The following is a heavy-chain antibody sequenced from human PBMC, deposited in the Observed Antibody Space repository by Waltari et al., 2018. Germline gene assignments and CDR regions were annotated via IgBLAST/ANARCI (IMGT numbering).Heavy chain of an antibody. CDR1: GGSFRGYY. D-gene: IGHD5-18*01. Sequence: QVQLQQWGAGLLKPSETLSLTCAVYGGSFRGYYWSWIRQPPGKGLEWIGEINHSGSTNYNPSLKSRVTISVDTSKNQFSLKLSSVTAADTAVYYCARRIRAMAEFDYWGQGTLVTVSS. V-gene: IGHV4-34*01. CDR3: ARRIRAMAEFDY. J-gene: IGHJ4*02. CDR2: INHSGST.